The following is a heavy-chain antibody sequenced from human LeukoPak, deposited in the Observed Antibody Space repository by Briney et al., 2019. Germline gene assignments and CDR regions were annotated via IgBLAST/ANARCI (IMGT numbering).Heavy chain of an antibody. CDR1: GVSISSSNYY. V-gene: IGHV4-39*01. CDR3: AGYSGYYSGAFDI. CDR2: IYYSGT. D-gene: IGHD3-22*01. J-gene: IGHJ3*02. Sequence: SETLSLTCTVSGVSISSSNYYWGWIRQPPGKGLEWIGTIYYSGTYCNPSLKSRVTISVDTSKNQFSLKLSSVTAADTAVYYCAGYSGYYSGAFDIWGQGTMVTVSS.